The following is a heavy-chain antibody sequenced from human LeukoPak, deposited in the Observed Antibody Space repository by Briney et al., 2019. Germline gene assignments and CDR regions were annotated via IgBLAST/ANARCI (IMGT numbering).Heavy chain of an antibody. D-gene: IGHD5-18*01. CDR1: GASISTYY. CDR2: SYYGVST. Sequence: ASETLSLTCAVSGASISTYYWSWIRQPPGKGLEWIGYSYYGVSTNYNPSLKSRVTISMDTSKNQFSLNLNSVTAADTAMYYCARHAGGGNTALDYWGQGTLVTVSS. CDR3: ARHAGGGNTALDY. V-gene: IGHV4-59*08. J-gene: IGHJ4*02.